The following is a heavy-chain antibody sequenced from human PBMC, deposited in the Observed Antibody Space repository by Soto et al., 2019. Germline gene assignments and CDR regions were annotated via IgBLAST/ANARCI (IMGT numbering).Heavy chain of an antibody. CDR2: IYWDDDK. CDR3: AHTLRYFDWLPEKNNWFDP. Sequence: QISLKVSGPTLVKPTHTFTLTCTFSGFSLSASEEGEGWIRQPPGKVMEWRALIYWDDDKRYSPSLKSRLTITTDTSKNQVVLTMTNMDPVDTATYYCAHTLRYFDWLPEKNNWFDPWGQGTLVTVSS. CDR1: GFSLSASEEG. V-gene: IGHV2-5*02. D-gene: IGHD3-9*01. J-gene: IGHJ5*02.